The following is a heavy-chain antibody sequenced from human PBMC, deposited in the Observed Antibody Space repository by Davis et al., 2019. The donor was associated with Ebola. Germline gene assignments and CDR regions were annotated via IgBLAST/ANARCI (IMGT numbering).Heavy chain of an antibody. CDR1: GFTFRSYS. CDR2: ISSRSNYI. V-gene: IGHV3-21*01. D-gene: IGHD3-3*01. CDR3: ARDPTRTYYDFWSGSSDYYYGMDV. J-gene: IGHJ6*02. Sequence: PGGSLRLSCAASGFTFRSYSMNWVRQAPGKGLEWVSSISSRSNYIYYADSVKGRFTISRDNAKNSLNLQMNSLRAEDTAVYYCARDPTRTYYDFWSGSSDYYYGMDVWGQGTTVTVSS.